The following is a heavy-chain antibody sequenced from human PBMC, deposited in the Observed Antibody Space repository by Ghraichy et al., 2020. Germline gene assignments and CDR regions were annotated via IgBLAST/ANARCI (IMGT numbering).Heavy chain of an antibody. CDR2: ISSSSSSI. J-gene: IGHJ5*02. D-gene: IGHD6-19*01. CDR1: GFTFSSYS. V-gene: IGHV3-21*01. Sequence: GGSLRLSCAASGFTFSSYSMNWVRQAPGKGLEWVSSISSSSSSIYYADSLKGRFTISRDNAKNSLYLQMNSLRAEDTAVYYCAKGRQEQWLSQTFARWFDPWGQGTLVTGSS. CDR3: AKGRQEQWLSQTFARWFDP.